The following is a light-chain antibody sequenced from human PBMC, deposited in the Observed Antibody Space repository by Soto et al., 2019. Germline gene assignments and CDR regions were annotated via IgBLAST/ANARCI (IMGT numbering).Light chain of an antibody. Sequence: QSVLTQPASVSGSPGQSITISCTGTSGDIGTYNLVSWYQQHPGRAPKLIIFEGNKRPSGVSNRFSASKSGNTASLAVSGLQAEDEADYHCCSYAGRSTVIFGGGTKLTVL. CDR2: EGN. CDR3: CSYAGRSTVI. J-gene: IGLJ2*01. V-gene: IGLV2-23*01. CDR1: SGDIGTYNL.